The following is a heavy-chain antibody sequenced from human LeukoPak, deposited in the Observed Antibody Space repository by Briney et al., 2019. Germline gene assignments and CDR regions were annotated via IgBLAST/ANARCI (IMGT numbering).Heavy chain of an antibody. Sequence: GGSLRLSCAASGFYFSTYVMGWVRQAPGKGLTWVAGISGGGGTTFYADSVQGRFTISRDNSNNTLFLQMNRLRVEETAVYYCEKDQSSSGYDFNYFNLWGQGTLVTVSS. D-gene: IGHD5-12*01. CDR2: ISGGGGTT. CDR3: EKDQSSSGYDFNYFNL. CDR1: GFYFSTYV. V-gene: IGHV3-23*01. J-gene: IGHJ4*02.